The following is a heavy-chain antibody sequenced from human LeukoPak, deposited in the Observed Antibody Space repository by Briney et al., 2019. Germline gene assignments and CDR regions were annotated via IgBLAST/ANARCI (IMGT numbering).Heavy chain of an antibody. D-gene: IGHD3-22*01. J-gene: IGHJ4*02. CDR3: ARDLYDSSGYYCPFDY. Sequence: GGSLRLSCAASGFTFSTYSMNWVRQAPGKGLEWVSFISTSSSYIYYADSVKGRFTISRDNSKNSLYLQMNSLRAEDTALYYCARDLYDSSGYYCPFDYWGQGTLVTVSS. V-gene: IGHV3-21*04. CDR1: GFTFSTYS. CDR2: ISTSSSYI.